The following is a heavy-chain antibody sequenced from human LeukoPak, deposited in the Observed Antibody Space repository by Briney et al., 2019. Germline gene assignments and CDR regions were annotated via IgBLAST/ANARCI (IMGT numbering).Heavy chain of an antibody. CDR3: AIGAGVAAAGAYYFDY. D-gene: IGHD6-13*01. Sequence: ASVKVSCKASGYTLTGYYMHWVRQAPGQGLEWMGWINPNSGGTNYAQKFQGRVTMTRDTSISTAYMELSRLRSDDTAVYYCAIGAGVAAAGAYYFDYWGQGTLVTVSS. J-gene: IGHJ4*02. CDR1: GYTLTGYY. V-gene: IGHV1-2*02. CDR2: INPNSGGT.